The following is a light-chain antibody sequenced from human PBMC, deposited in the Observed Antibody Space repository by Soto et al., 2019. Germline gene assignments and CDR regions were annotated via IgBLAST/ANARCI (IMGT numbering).Light chain of an antibody. Sequence: IVLTQSPATLSLSPGERASLSCRASRSVSFAYIAWYQLRPGQAPRLLIYGASSRATGIPDRFSGSGSGTDFTLTIGRLEPEDSAVYYCQRYVTPPYTFGQGIKLEI. CDR2: GAS. V-gene: IGKV3-20*01. J-gene: IGKJ2*01. CDR1: RSVSFAY. CDR3: QRYVTPPYT.